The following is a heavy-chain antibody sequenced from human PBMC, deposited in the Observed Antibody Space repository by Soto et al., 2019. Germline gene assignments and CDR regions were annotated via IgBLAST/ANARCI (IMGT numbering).Heavy chain of an antibody. CDR3: ARVYSSSWYYFDY. Sequence: ASVKVSCKASGYTFTSYDINWVRQATGQGLEWMGWMNPNSGNTGYAQKFQGRVTMTRNTSIGTAYMELSSLRSEDTAVYYCARVYSSSWYYFDYWGQGTLVTVSS. CDR1: GYTFTSYD. J-gene: IGHJ4*02. CDR2: MNPNSGNT. D-gene: IGHD6-13*01. V-gene: IGHV1-8*01.